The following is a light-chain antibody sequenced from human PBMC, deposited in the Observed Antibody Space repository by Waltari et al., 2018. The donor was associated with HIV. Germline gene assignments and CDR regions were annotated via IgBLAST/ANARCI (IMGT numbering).Light chain of an antibody. V-gene: IGLV1-51*01. Sequence: HSVLTQPPSVSAAPGQKVTISCSGSSSNIGNNYVSWYQQFPGTAPKLLIYDNNKRPSVIPDRFSGTKSGTSATLGITGLQTGDEAGYYCGAWDSGLSAWVFGEGTKLTVL. CDR3: GAWDSGLSAWV. CDR2: DNN. CDR1: SSNIGNNY. J-gene: IGLJ3*02.